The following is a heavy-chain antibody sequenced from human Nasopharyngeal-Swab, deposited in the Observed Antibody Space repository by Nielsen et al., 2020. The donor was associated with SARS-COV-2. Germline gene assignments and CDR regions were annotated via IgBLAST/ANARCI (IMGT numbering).Heavy chain of an antibody. CDR2: ISGSGGST. J-gene: IGHJ2*01. D-gene: IGHD2-15*01. CDR3: AKRLAGYCSGGSCPRGWYFDL. Sequence: GGSLRLSCAASGFTFRNYAMSWVRQAPGKGLEWVSAISGSGGSTYYADSVKGRFTISRDNSKNTLYLQMNSLRAEDTAVYYCAKRLAGYCSGGSCPRGWYFDLWGRGTLVTVSS. V-gene: IGHV3-23*01. CDR1: GFTFRNYA.